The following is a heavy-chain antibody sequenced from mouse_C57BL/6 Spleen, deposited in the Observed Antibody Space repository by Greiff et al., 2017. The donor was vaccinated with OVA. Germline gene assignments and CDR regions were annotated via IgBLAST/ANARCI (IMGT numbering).Heavy chain of an antibody. J-gene: IGHJ4*01. V-gene: IGHV7-1*01. CDR1: GFTFSDFY. CDR2: SRNKANDYTT. Sequence: EVQRVESGGGLVQSGRSLRLSCATSGFTFSDFYMEWVRQAPGKGLEWIAASRNKANDYTTEYSASVKGRFIVSRDTSQSILYLQMNALRAEDTAIYYCARVYDYDDAMDYWGQGTSVTVSS. D-gene: IGHD2-4*01. CDR3: ARVYDYDDAMDY.